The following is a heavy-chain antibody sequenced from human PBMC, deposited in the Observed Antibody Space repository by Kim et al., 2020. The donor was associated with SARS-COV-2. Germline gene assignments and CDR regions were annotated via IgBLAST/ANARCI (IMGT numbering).Heavy chain of an antibody. CDR2: IYPKNGVT. D-gene: IGHD2-21*02. V-gene: IGHV1-2*02. CDR1: GYTFTAYL. Sequence: ASVKVSCKASGYTFTAYLIHWMRQAPGQGLEWIGWIYPKNGVTTYAQKFQGRVTMTRDTSINTVYMELSGLNYDDTAVYFCGRETAGTYYSDYWGQGTLVTVSS. J-gene: IGHJ4*02. CDR3: GRETAGTYYSDY.